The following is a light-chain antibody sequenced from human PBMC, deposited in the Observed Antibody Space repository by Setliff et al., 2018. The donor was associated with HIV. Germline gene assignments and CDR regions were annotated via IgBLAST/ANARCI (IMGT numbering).Light chain of an antibody. J-gene: IGLJ1*01. CDR2: EVS. CDR3: QSYDSSLRGYV. Sequence: QSALTQPASVSGSPGQSITISCTGTSSDVGYYNFVSWYQQYPGRAPKVIIYEVSHRPSGISNRFSGSKSGNTASLTISELQTEDEANYYCQSYDSSLRGYVFGTGTKVTVL. CDR1: SSDVGYYNF. V-gene: IGLV2-14*01.